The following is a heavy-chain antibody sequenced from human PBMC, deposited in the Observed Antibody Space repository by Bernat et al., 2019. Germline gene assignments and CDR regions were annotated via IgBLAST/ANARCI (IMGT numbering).Heavy chain of an antibody. CDR3: ARVMPRRDGSSWYNPANWFDP. J-gene: IGHJ5*02. V-gene: IGHV4-59*01. CDR2: IYYSGST. D-gene: IGHD6-13*01. Sequence: QVQLQESGPGLVKPSETLSLTCTVSGGSISSYYWSWIRQPPGKGLEWIGYIYYSGSTNYNPSLKSRVTISVDTSKNQFSLKLSSVTAADTAVYYCARVMPRRDGSSWYNPANWFDPWGQGTLVTVSS. CDR1: GGSISSYY.